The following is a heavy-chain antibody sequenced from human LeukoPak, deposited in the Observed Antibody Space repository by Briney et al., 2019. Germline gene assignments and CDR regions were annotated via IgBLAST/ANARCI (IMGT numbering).Heavy chain of an antibody. CDR2: ISSSSSYI. D-gene: IGHD6-13*01. J-gene: IGHJ4*02. Sequence: KTGGSLRLSCAASGFTFSSYSMSWVRQAPGKGLEWVSSISSSSSYIYYADSVKGRFTISRDNAKNSLYLQMNSLRAEDTAVYYCARDSYRIAAAGFDYWGQGTLVTVSS. V-gene: IGHV3-21*01. CDR3: ARDSYRIAAAGFDY. CDR1: GFTFSSYS.